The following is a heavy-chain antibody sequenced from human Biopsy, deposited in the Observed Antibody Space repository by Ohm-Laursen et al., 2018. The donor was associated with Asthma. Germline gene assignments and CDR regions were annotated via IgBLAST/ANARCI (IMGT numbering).Heavy chain of an antibody. Sequence: GASVKVSCKVSGYTFINYAIHWVRQAPGQRLEWMGWINAGNGNTKYSQKFQGRVTITRDTSASTAYMDLSSLRSEDTAVYYCARTYYDFLTGQVNDAFVIWGQGTVVTVSS. CDR3: ARTYYDFLTGQVNDAFVI. CDR2: INAGNGNT. V-gene: IGHV1-3*01. D-gene: IGHD3-9*01. CDR1: GYTFINYA. J-gene: IGHJ3*02.